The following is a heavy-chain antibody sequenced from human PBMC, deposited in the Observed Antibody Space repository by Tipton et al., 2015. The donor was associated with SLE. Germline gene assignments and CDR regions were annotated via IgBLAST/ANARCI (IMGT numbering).Heavy chain of an antibody. J-gene: IGHJ4*02. V-gene: IGHV4-61*02. D-gene: IGHD7-27*01. CDR3: ASTKQTGDSHFDY. Sequence: LRLSCTVSGDSVSSGSDCWSWIRQPAGKGLEWIGRLYSTGRTYYNPSLKSRVTISADTSKNQFSLRLSSVTAADTAVYYCASTKQTGDSHFDYWGQGAPVIVSS. CDR1: GDSVSSGSDC. CDR2: LYSTGRT.